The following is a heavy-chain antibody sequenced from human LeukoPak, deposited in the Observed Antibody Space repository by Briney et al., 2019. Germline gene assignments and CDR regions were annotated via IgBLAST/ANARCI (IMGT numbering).Heavy chain of an antibody. V-gene: IGHV3-21*01. J-gene: IGHJ4*02. CDR3: ARDRLFDSISGENY. CDR1: GFPFSNYA. CDR2: ISSSSSYI. Sequence: PGRSLRLSCAASGFPFSNYALSWVRQAPGKGLEWVSSISSSSSYIYYADSVKGRFTISRDNAKNSLYLQMNSLRAEDTAVYYCARDRLFDSISGENYWGQGTLVTVSS. D-gene: IGHD2-2*02.